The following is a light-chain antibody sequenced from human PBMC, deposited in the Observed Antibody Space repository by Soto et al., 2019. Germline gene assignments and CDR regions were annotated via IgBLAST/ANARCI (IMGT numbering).Light chain of an antibody. CDR1: QTIDSW. J-gene: IGKJ1*01. CDR2: KAS. CDR3: QQYETFSGT. Sequence: DIQLTQSPSTLSACVGDRVTLTCLASQTIDSWLAWYQQRPGKPPNLLIYKASTLASGVPSRFSGSGSGTEFTLTINSLQPDDFATYYCQQYETFSGTFGPGTKVDIK. V-gene: IGKV1-5*03.